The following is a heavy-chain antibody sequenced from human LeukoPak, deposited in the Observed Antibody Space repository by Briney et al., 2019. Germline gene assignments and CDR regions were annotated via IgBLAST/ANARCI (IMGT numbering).Heavy chain of an antibody. J-gene: IGHJ4*02. D-gene: IGHD5-24*01. CDR1: GGTFSSYA. Sequence: SVKVSCKASGGTFSSYAISWVRQAHGQGLEWMGGIITIFCTANYAQKFQGRVTITADESTSTAYMELSSLRSEDTAVYYCAIRDGYNYGTFDYWGQGTLVTVSS. V-gene: IGHV1-69*13. CDR3: AIRDGYNYGTFDY. CDR2: IITIFCTA.